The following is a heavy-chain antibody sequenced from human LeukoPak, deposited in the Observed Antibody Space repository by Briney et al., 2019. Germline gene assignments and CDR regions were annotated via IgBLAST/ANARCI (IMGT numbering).Heavy chain of an antibody. V-gene: IGHV3-7*04. CDR1: EFTFSYYW. Sequence: HPGGSLRLSCAASEFTFSYYWMSWVRQAPGKGLEWVANINQAGSEEYCVDSLKGRFTISRDNAKNLLYLQMNSLRAEDTAVYSCARGHFGMDVWGQGTTVIVSS. CDR3: ARGHFGMDV. CDR2: INQAGSEE. J-gene: IGHJ6*02.